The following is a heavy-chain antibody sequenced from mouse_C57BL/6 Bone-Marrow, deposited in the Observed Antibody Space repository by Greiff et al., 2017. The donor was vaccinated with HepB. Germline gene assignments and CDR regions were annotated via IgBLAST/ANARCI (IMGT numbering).Heavy chain of an antibody. V-gene: IGHV1-50*01. Sequence: QVQLQQPGAELVKPGASVKLSCKASGYTFTSYWMQWVKQRPGQGLEWIGEIDPSDSYTNYNQKFKGKATLTVDTSSSTAYMQLSSLTSEDSAVYYCARELGAWYFDVWGTGTTVTVSS. CDR2: IDPSDSYT. D-gene: IGHD4-1*01. J-gene: IGHJ1*03. CDR3: ARELGAWYFDV. CDR1: GYTFTSYW.